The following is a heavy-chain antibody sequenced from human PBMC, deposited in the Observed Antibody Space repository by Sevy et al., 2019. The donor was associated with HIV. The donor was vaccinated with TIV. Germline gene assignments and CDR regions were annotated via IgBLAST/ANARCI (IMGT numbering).Heavy chain of an antibody. CDR1: GFNFNNYA. V-gene: IGHV3-23*01. J-gene: IGHJ4*02. CDR3: AKTPFMDFWNDYYSFYFDF. CDR2: ISFSGSKT. Sequence: GGSLRLSCAAAGFNFNNYAMTWVRQAPGKGLEWVSGISFSGSKTYYAESVKGRFSISTDPSKNTPNLQMNNVRVEDTAVYFCAKTPFMDFWNDYYSFYFDFWGQGTLVTVSS. D-gene: IGHD3-3*01.